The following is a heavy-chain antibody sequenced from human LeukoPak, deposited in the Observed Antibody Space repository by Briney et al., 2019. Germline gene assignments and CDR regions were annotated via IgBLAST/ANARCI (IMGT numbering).Heavy chain of an antibody. CDR3: ARGVQYYDIWSRYYRQVCWFDP. CDR1: GGSFSGYY. J-gene: IGHJ5*02. CDR2: INHSGST. V-gene: IGHV4-34*01. D-gene: IGHD3-3*01. Sequence: SETLSLTFAVYGGSFSGYYGSWIRQPPGKGLEWIGEINHSGSTNYNPSLKSRVTISVDTSKNQFSLKLSSVTAADTAVYYCARGVQYYDIWSRYYRQVCWFDPWGQGTLVTVSS.